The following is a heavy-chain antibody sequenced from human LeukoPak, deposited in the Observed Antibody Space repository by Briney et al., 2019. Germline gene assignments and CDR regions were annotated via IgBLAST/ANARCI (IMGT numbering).Heavy chain of an antibody. CDR3: ARHLVPAAMRKGWFDP. V-gene: IGHV4-34*01. Sequence: PSETLSLTCAVYGGSFSGYYWSWIRQPPGKGLEWIGEINHSGSTNYNPSLKSRVTISVDTSKNQFSLKLSSVTAADTAVYYYARHLVPAAMRKGWFDPWGQGTLVTVSS. D-gene: IGHD2-2*01. J-gene: IGHJ5*02. CDR2: INHSGST. CDR1: GGSFSGYY.